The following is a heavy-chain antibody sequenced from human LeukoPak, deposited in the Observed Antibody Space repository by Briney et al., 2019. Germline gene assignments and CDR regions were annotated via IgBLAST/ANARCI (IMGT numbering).Heavy chain of an antibody. CDR3: AKEGDEFRGYLDV. D-gene: IGHD2-21*02. CDR2: IHNDGTQG. J-gene: IGHJ6*03. CDR1: GFTFSRLG. V-gene: IGHV3-30*02. Sequence: PGGSLRLSCAASGFTFSRLGMQWVRQAPGKRLEWVAVIHNDGTQGQYGDSVKGRFTIPKDNSQNTLHLQLNNLRDADTGVYYCAKEGDEFRGYLDVWGKGTTVTVSS.